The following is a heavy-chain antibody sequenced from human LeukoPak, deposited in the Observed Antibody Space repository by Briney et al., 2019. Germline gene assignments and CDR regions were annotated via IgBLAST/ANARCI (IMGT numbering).Heavy chain of an antibody. J-gene: IGHJ6*03. V-gene: IGHV4-34*01. Sequence: PSETLSLTCAVYGGSFSGYYWSWIRQPPGKGLEWIGEINHSGSTNYNPSLKSRVTISVDTSKNQFSLKLSSVTAADTAVYYCARGDGVATIGGGYYYYYYMDVWGKGTTVTVSS. D-gene: IGHD5-12*01. CDR3: ARGDGVATIGGGYYYYYYMDV. CDR1: GGSFSGYY. CDR2: INHSGST.